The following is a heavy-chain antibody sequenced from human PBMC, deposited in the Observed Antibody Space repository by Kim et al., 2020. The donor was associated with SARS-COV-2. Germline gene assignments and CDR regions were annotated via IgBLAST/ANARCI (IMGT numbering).Heavy chain of an antibody. V-gene: IGHV4-34*01. CDR2: INHSGST. Sequence: SETLSLTCAVYGGSFSGYYGSWIRQPPGEGREWIGEINHSGSTNYNPSLKSRVTISADTSKNQFSLKLGSVTAADTAVYYCARGIRKITMILVVATSESVYSDYWGQGTLVTVSS. CDR3: ARGIRKITMILVVATSESVYSDY. J-gene: IGHJ4*02. CDR1: GGSFSGYY. D-gene: IGHD3-22*01.